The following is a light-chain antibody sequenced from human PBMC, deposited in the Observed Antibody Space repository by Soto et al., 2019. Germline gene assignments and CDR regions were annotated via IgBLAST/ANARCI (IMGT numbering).Light chain of an antibody. CDR3: QQHGGSWA. V-gene: IGKV3-20*01. Sequence: ESVLTQSPGTLSVSPGEGASLSCWASQTVSGNYLAWYQQKPGQAPRLLIYGASNRAAGIPDRFGGSGSGADFTLTISRLEPEDFAVYFCQQHGGSWAFGQGTKVE. CDR2: GAS. J-gene: IGKJ1*01. CDR1: QTVSGNY.